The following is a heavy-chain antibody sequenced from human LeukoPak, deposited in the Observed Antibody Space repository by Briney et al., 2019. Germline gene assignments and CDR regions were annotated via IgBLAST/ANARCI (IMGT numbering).Heavy chain of an antibody. CDR1: GYTFTGYY. D-gene: IGHD5-24*01. CDR2: INPNSGGT. Sequence: ASVKVSCKASGYTFTGYYMHWVRQAPGQGLEWMGWINPNSGGTNYAQKFQGWVTMTRDTSISTAYMELSRLRSDDTAVYYCAKGSSMGPISFYLDYWGQGTLVAVSS. V-gene: IGHV1-2*04. J-gene: IGHJ4*02. CDR3: AKGSSMGPISFYLDY.